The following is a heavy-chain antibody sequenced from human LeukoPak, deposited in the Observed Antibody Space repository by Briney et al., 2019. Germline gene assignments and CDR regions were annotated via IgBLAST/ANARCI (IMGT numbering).Heavy chain of an antibody. D-gene: IGHD1-26*01. CDR3: ARQPWNMGAYYFDL. Sequence: SETLSLTCTASDVSISSYYWSWIRQPPGKGLEWIGYIYYSGSTKYNPSLTSRVTISIDTSKNQFSLKLNSVTATDTAVYYCARQPWNMGAYYFDLWGQGTLVTVSS. CDR1: DVSISSYY. CDR2: IYYSGST. J-gene: IGHJ4*02. V-gene: IGHV4-59*08.